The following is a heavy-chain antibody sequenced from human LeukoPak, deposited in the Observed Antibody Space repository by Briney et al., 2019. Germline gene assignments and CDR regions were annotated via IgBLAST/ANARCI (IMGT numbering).Heavy chain of an antibody. CDR3: AREGAAPMYYYYMDV. J-gene: IGHJ6*03. Sequence: SETLSLTCTVSGGSISSYYWSWIRQPPGKGLEWIGYTYYSGSTNYNPSLKSRVTISVDTSKNQFSLKLSSVTAADTAVYYCAREGAAPMYYYYMDVWGKGTTVTVSS. V-gene: IGHV4-59*01. D-gene: IGHD2-2*01. CDR2: TYYSGST. CDR1: GGSISSYY.